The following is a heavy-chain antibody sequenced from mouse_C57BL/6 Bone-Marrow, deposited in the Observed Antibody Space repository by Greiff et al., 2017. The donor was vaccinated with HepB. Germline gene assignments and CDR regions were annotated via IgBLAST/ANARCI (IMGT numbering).Heavy chain of an antibody. D-gene: IGHD2-4*01. J-gene: IGHJ3*01. CDR1: GFTFTDYY. CDR3: ARLYYDYLSFAY. V-gene: IGHV7-3*01. CDR2: IRNKANGYTT. Sequence: EVKLMESGGGLVQPGGSLSLSCAASGFTFTDYYMSWVRQPPGKALEWLGFIRNKANGYTTEYSASVKGRFTISRDNSQSILYLQMNALRAEDSATYYCARLYYDYLSFAYWGQGTLVTVSA.